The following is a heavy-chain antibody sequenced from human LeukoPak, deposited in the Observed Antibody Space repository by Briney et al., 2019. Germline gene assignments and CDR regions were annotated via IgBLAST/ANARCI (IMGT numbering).Heavy chain of an antibody. V-gene: IGHV3-30*18. CDR1: GFTFSSYG. J-gene: IGHJ4*02. D-gene: IGHD3-22*01. Sequence: PGRSLRLSCAASGFTFSSYGMHWVRQAPGKGLEWVAVISYDGSNKYYADSVKGRFTISRDNSKNTLYLQMNSLRAEDTAVYYCAKDAYYYDSSGYYMSFDYWGQGTLVTVSS. CDR2: ISYDGSNK. CDR3: AKDAYYYDSSGYYMSFDY.